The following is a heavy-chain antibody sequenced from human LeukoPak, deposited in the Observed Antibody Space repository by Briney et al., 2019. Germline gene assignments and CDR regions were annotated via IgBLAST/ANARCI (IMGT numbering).Heavy chain of an antibody. CDR1: GGSISSGGYY. CDR2: IYYSGST. Sequence: SETLSLTCTVSGGSISSGGYYWSWIRQHPGKGLEWIGYIYYSGSTYYNPSLKSRVTISVDTSKTQFSLKLSSVTAADTAVYYCARDGAHCSSTSCYWANNWFDPWGQGTLVPVSS. J-gene: IGHJ5*02. D-gene: IGHD2-2*01. V-gene: IGHV4-31*03. CDR3: ARDGAHCSSTSCYWANNWFDP.